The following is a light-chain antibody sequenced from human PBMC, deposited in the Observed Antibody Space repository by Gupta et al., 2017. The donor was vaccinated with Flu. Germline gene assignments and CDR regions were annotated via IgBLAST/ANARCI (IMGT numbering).Light chain of an antibody. V-gene: IGKV1D-8*03. CDR3: QQYNSFPRT. CDR1: QAISSY. J-gene: IGKJ1*01. Sequence: VLWLTQSPSLLSASTGDRVTISCRMSQAISSYLPWYQQKPGKAPKLLIYAASTVQSGVPSSFSGSGYGTDFTLTISGRQTEDFANYYCQQYNSFPRTFGQGTXVEIK. CDR2: AAS.